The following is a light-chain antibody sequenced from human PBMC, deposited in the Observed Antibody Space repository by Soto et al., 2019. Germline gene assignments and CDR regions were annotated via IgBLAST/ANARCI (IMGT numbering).Light chain of an antibody. CDR3: CSHVGATTYV. Sequence: QSVLTQPASVSGSPGQSITISCSGTSSNIGGYNVVSWYQQHPGKAPKVIVYEGIKRPSRVSDRFSGSTSGSTASLTISGLQAEDEAEYYCCSHVGATTYVFGSGTKVTVL. J-gene: IGLJ1*01. V-gene: IGLV2-23*01. CDR2: EGI. CDR1: SSNIGGYNV.